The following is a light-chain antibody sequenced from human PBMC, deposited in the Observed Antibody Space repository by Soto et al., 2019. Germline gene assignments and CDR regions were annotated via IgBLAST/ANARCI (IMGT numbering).Light chain of an antibody. CDR1: SSNIGSYT. Sequence: QSVLTQPPSASGTPGQRVTISCSGSSSNIGSYTVNWYQQLPGTAPKLLIYSTNQRPSGVPDRFSGSKSGTSASLAISGLQSEDEADYYCEAWDDSLNGVVFGGGTKLTVL. CDR2: STN. V-gene: IGLV1-44*01. J-gene: IGLJ2*01. CDR3: EAWDDSLNGVV.